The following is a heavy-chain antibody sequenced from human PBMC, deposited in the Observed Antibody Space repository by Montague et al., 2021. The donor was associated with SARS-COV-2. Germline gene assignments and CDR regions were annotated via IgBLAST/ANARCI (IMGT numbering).Heavy chain of an antibody. D-gene: IGHD3-10*01. Sequence: SETLSLTCTVSGDSISSSNYYWSWIRQPPGKGLEWIGSTYYRGSTYYNPSLKSRVTISVDTSMNQFSLKLSSVTAADTAAYYCAATDYFASGKYDFWGQGTWVTVSS. J-gene: IGHJ4*02. CDR3: AATDYFASGKYDF. V-gene: IGHV4-39*01. CDR1: GDSISSSNYY. CDR2: TYYRGST.